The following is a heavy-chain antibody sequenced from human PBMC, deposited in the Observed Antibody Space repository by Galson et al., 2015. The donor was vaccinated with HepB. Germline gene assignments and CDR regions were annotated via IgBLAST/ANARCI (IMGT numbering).Heavy chain of an antibody. V-gene: IGHV1-18*01. J-gene: IGHJ6*02. D-gene: IGHD2-15*01. CDR1: GYTFTSYG. CDR3: ARYGEYCSGGSCDYYCMDV. CDR2: ISADSDNT. Sequence: SVKLSCKASGYTFTSYGISWVRQAPGQGLEWVARISADSDNTNYAQKFQDRFTMTTDASTRTAYMELRSLRSDDTAVYYCARYGEYCSGGSCDYYCMDVWGQGTTVTVSS.